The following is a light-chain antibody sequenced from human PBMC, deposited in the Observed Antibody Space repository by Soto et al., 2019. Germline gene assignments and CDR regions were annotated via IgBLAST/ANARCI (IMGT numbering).Light chain of an antibody. CDR2: STN. CDR1: SGSVSTSYY. J-gene: IGLJ1*01. CDR3: LLYMNYGVSV. V-gene: IGLV8-61*01. Sequence: QTVVTQEPSFSVSPGGTVTLTCGLSSGSVSTSYYPSWYQQTPGQAPRTLIYSTNTRSPGVPDRFSGSILGNKAALPITGAQAEDESDYYCLLYMNYGVSVFGTGTKLTVL.